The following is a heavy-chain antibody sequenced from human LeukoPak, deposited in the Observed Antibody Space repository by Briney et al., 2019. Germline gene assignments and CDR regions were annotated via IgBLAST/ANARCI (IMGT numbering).Heavy chain of an antibody. V-gene: IGHV4-39*07. CDR3: ARVANYYDSSGYYYTSFDY. CDR2: IYYSGST. J-gene: IGHJ4*02. CDR1: GGSISSNTYY. Sequence: SETLSLTCTVSGGSISSNTYYWGWIRQPPGKGLEWIGNIYYSGSTYYNPSHKSRVTISVDTSKNQFSLKLSSVTAADTAVYYCARVANYYDSSGYYYTSFDYWGQGTLVTVSS. D-gene: IGHD3-22*01.